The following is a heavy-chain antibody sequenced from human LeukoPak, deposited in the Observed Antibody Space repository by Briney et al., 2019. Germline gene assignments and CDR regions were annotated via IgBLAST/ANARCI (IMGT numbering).Heavy chain of an antibody. Sequence: PGGSLRLSCAASGFTVSSNYMSWVRQAPGKGLEWVSVIYSGGSTYYADSVKGRFTISRDNSKNTLYLQINSLRAEDTAVYYCARARVETYYYYGMDVWGQGTTVTVSS. CDR2: IYSGGST. J-gene: IGHJ6*02. D-gene: IGHD3-10*01. V-gene: IGHV3-53*01. CDR1: GFTVSSNY. CDR3: ARARVETYYYYGMDV.